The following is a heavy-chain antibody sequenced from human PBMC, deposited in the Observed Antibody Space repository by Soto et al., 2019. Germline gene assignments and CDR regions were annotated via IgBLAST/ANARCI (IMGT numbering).Heavy chain of an antibody. V-gene: IGHV4-4*02. Sequence: QVQLQESGPGLVKPSGTLSLTCAVSSGSISSAPWWNWVRQPPGKGLEWIGEIYHSGSTNSNPSLKSRVTVSVDKSMNQFSLKLTSVTAADTAVYYCATNSYYSLGVWGQGTTVTVSS. J-gene: IGHJ6*02. CDR2: IYHSGST. CDR3: ATNSYYSLGV. CDR1: SGSISSAPW.